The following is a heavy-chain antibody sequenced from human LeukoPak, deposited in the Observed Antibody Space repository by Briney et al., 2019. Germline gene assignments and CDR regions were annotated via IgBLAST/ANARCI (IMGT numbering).Heavy chain of an antibody. V-gene: IGHV4-4*07. D-gene: IGHD3-10*01. Sequence: SETLSLTCTVSGGSISSYYWSWTRQPAGKGLEWIGRIHTSGSTNYNPSLKSRVTMSVDTSKNQFSLKLSSVTAADTAVYYCARAPLYGSGAYFDYWGQGTLVTVSS. J-gene: IGHJ4*02. CDR3: ARAPLYGSGAYFDY. CDR2: IHTSGST. CDR1: GGSISSYY.